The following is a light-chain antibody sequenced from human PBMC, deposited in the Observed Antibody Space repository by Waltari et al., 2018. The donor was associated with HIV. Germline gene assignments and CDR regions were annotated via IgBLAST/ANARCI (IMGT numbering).Light chain of an antibody. V-gene: IGKV3-20*01. CDR2: DAS. CDR3: QQYGTSPRT. J-gene: IGKJ1*01. CDR1: QSVRSSY. Sequence: EIVLTQSPGTLSLSPGERATLSCRASQSVRSSYLAWYQQKPGQAPRLLIYDASSRATGIPDRFSGSGSGTDFTLTISRLEPEDFAVYYCQQYGTSPRTFGQGTKVETK.